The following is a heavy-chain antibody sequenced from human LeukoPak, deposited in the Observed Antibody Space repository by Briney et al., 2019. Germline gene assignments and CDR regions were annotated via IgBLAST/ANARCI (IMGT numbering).Heavy chain of an antibody. CDR3: ARDRNTDFWSGYYTHYFDY. J-gene: IGHJ4*02. V-gene: IGHV3-7*01. Sequence: GGSLRLSCAASGFTFSSYAMNWVRQAPGKGLEWVANIKEDGSEKYYVDSVKGRFTISRDNAKNSLHLQMNSLRAEDTAVYYCARDRNTDFWSGYYTHYFDYWGQGTLVTASS. CDR1: GFTFSSYA. D-gene: IGHD3-3*01. CDR2: IKEDGSEK.